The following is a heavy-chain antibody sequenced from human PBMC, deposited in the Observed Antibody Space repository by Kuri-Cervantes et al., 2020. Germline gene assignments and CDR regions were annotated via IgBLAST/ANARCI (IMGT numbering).Heavy chain of an antibody. CDR3: AHLYYDILTGYYTSFDY. Sequence: SGPTLVKPTQTPTLTCTFSGFSLSTSGVGVGWIRQPPGKALEWLALIYWDDDKRYSPSLKSRLTITKDTSKNQVVLTMTNMDPVDTATYYCAHLYYDILTGYYTSFDYWGQGTLVTVSS. V-gene: IGHV2-5*02. D-gene: IGHD3-9*01. CDR2: IYWDDDK. CDR1: GFSLSTSGVG. J-gene: IGHJ4*02.